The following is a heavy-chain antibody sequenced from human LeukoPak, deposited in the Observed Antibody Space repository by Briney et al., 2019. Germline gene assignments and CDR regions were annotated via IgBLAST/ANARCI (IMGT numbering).Heavy chain of an antibody. V-gene: IGHV3-74*01. CDR3: ARIWFGDSSNWFDP. Sequence: GGSLRLSXVGSGFSFNTYWMYWVRQAPGKGLVWASDINSDESRTNYADSVKGRFTISRDNAKNTLYLQMSSLRAEDTALYYCARIWFGDSSNWFDPWGQGTLVTVSS. CDR1: GFSFNTYW. CDR2: INSDESRT. J-gene: IGHJ5*02. D-gene: IGHD3-10*01.